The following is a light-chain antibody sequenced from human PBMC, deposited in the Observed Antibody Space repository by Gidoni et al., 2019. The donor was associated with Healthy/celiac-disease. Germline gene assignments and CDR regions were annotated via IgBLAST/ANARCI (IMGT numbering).Light chain of an antibody. CDR2: SNN. CDR1: SSNSGSNT. Sequence: QSVLTQPPSASGTPGQGVTISSSGSSSNSGSNTVNWYQQLPGTAPKLLIYSNNQRPSGVPDRFSGSKSGTSASLAISGLQSEDEADYYCAAWDDSLNGVVFGGGTKLTVL. J-gene: IGLJ2*01. CDR3: AAWDDSLNGVV. V-gene: IGLV1-44*01.